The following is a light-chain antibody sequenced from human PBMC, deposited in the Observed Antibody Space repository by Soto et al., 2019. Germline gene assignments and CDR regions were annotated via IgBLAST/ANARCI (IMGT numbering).Light chain of an antibody. CDR2: GAS. J-gene: IGKJ1*01. V-gene: IGKV3-20*01. Sequence: EIVLTQSPGTLSLSPGERATLSCRASQSVSSSYLAWYQHKPGQAPRLLIYGASSRATGIPDRFSGSGSRTDYALTISGLEPEDFAVYYCQHYGSSRTFGQGTKVEIK. CDR1: QSVSSSY. CDR3: QHYGSSRT.